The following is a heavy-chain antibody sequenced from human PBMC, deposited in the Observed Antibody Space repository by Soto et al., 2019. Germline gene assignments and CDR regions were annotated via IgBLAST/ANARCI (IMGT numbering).Heavy chain of an antibody. CDR2: ISGSGGST. J-gene: IGHJ4*02. D-gene: IGHD3-22*01. CDR1: GFTFISYA. CDR3: AKHKAGYYDSSGYTAPLDY. Sequence: SLRLSCAASGFTFISYAMSWVRQAPGKGLEWVSAISGSGGSTYYADSVKGRFTISRDNSKNTLYLQMNSLRAEDTAVYYCAKHKAGYYDSSGYTAPLDYWGQGTLVTVSS. V-gene: IGHV3-23*01.